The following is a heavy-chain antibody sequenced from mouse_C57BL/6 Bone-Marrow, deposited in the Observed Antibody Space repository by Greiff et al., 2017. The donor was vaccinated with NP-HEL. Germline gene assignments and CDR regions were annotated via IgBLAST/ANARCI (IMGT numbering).Heavy chain of an antibody. J-gene: IGHJ2*01. V-gene: IGHV1-54*01. D-gene: IGHD1-1*01. Sequence: VQLQQSGAELVRPGTSVKVSCKASGYAFTNYLIEWVKQRPGQGLEWIGVINPGSGGTNYNEKFKGKATLTADKSSSTAYMQLSSLTSEDSAVYFCARRSYSPPHYFDYWGQGTTLTVSS. CDR2: INPGSGGT. CDR1: GYAFTNYL. CDR3: ARRSYSPPHYFDY.